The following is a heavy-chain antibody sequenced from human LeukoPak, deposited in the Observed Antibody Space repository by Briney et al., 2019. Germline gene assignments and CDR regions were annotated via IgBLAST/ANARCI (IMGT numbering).Heavy chain of an antibody. J-gene: IGHJ3*02. V-gene: IGHV3-53*01. CDR1: GFTVSSNY. CDR2: IYSGGST. Sequence: GGSLRLSCAASGFTVSSNYMNWVRQAPGKGLEWVSVIYSGGSTYYADSVKGRFTISRDNSKSTLYLQMNSLRAEDTAVYYCAKGLTMVRGPLWPDAFDIWGQGTMVTVSS. D-gene: IGHD3-10*01. CDR3: AKGLTMVRGPLWPDAFDI.